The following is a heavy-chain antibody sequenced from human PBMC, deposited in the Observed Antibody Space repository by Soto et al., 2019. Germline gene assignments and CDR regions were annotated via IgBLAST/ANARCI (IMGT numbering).Heavy chain of an antibody. D-gene: IGHD1-1*01. Sequence: EGSLRLSCAASGFTFRTYWMHWVRKAPGKGLVWVSRMNSDGSTTNYADSVKGRFTISRDNARHTLYLQMNSLRAEYTAVYECVSDGYTAWGYGVEVWGQGTTVTVS. CDR2: MNSDGSTT. CDR1: GFTFRTYW. CDR3: VSDGYTAWGYGVEV. J-gene: IGHJ6*02. V-gene: IGHV3-74*01.